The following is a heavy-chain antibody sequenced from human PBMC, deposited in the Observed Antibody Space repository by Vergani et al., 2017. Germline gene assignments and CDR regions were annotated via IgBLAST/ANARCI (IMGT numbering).Heavy chain of an antibody. Sequence: QVQLVESGGGVVQPGRSLRLSCAASGFTFSSYAMHWVRQAPGKGLEWVAVISYDGSNKYYADSVKGRFTISRDNSKNTLYLQMNSLRAEDTAVYYCARSRIAAAGYFDYWGQGTLVTVSS. CDR3: ARSRIAAAGYFDY. V-gene: IGHV3-30*07. CDR2: ISYDGSNK. D-gene: IGHD6-13*01. J-gene: IGHJ4*02. CDR1: GFTFSSYA.